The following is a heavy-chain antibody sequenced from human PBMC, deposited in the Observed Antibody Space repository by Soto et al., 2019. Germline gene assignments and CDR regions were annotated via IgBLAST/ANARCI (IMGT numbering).Heavy chain of an antibody. D-gene: IGHD3-3*01. CDR2: IYHSGST. Sequence: QVQLQESGPGLVKPSGTLSLTCAVSGGSISSSNWWSWVRQPPGKGLEWIGEIYHSGSTNYNPSLKSRFTISVDKSKNQFSLKLRSVTAADTAVYYCASRWTFWSGYYIGSNYYYYYGMDVWGQGTTVTVSS. J-gene: IGHJ6*02. CDR1: GGSISSSNW. V-gene: IGHV4-4*02. CDR3: ASRWTFWSGYYIGSNYYYYYGMDV.